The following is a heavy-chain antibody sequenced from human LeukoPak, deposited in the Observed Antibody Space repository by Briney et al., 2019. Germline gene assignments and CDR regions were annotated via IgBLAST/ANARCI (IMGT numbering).Heavy chain of an antibody. CDR1: GGSISSGGYY. CDR2: IYYSGST. J-gene: IGHJ5*02. Sequence: SGTLSLTCAVSGGSISSGGYYWSWIRQHPGKGLEWIGYIYYSGSTYYNPSLKSRVTISVDTSKNQFSLKLSSVTAADTAVYYCARGWDPNWFDPWGQGTLVTVSS. D-gene: IGHD1-26*01. CDR3: ARGWDPNWFDP. V-gene: IGHV4-31*11.